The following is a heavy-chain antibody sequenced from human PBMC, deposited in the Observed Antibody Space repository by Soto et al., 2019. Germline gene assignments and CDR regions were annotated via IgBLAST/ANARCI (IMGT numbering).Heavy chain of an antibody. CDR1: GFTFSSYS. J-gene: IGHJ4*02. CDR3: AREPGIGFDY. Sequence: GGSLRLSCAASGFTFSSYSMNWVRQAPGKGLEWVSYISSSVTTKKYADSVRGRFTISRDNAKNSLYLQMNNLRDEDTAVYYCAREPGIGFDYWGQGTLVTVSS. V-gene: IGHV3-48*02. D-gene: IGHD1-20*01. CDR2: ISSSVTTK.